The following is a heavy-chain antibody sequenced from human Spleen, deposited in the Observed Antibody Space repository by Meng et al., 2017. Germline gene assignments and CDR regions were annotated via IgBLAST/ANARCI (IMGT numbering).Heavy chain of an antibody. CDR3: AGGGSLPMVLSY. J-gene: IGHJ4*02. Sequence: QVQLQESGPGLVKPSETLSLTCTVSGGSISSFYWSWIRQPPGKGLEWIGYMYHTGRTNYNPSLKSRLTISVDTSKNQFSLNLSSVTAADTAVFYCAGGGSLPMVLSYWGQGSRVTVSS. D-gene: IGHD3-10*01. CDR1: GGSISSFY. V-gene: IGHV4-59*12. CDR2: MYHTGRT.